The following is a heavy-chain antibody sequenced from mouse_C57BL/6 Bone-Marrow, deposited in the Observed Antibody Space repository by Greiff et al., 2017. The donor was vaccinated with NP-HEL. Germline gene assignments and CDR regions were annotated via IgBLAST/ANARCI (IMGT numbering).Heavy chain of an antibody. CDR1: GYTFTSYW. CDR3: ARTKSNIYWYFDV. V-gene: IGHV1-50*01. D-gene: IGHD2-5*01. J-gene: IGHJ1*03. Sequence: QVQLQQPGAELVKPGASVKLSCKASGYTFTSYWMQWVKQRPGQGLEWIGEIDPSDSYTNYNQKFKGKATLTVDTSSSTAYMQLSSLTSEDSAVYYCARTKSNIYWYFDVWGTGTTVTVSS. CDR2: IDPSDSYT.